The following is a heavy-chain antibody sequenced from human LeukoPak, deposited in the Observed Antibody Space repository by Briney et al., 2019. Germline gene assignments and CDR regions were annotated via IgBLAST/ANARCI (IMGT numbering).Heavy chain of an antibody. Sequence: PGGSLRLSCATSGFIFNLYGMHWVRQAPGKGLEWVAFVPHDESDKFYTDSVKGRFTISRDNSKKTVSLEMNNLRTENTAVYYCAKNVNAHRRVDCSDYWGQGTLVIVSS. J-gene: IGHJ4*02. CDR1: GFIFNLYG. D-gene: IGHD2-21*01. CDR2: VPHDESDK. V-gene: IGHV3-30*02. CDR3: AKNVNAHRRVDCSDY.